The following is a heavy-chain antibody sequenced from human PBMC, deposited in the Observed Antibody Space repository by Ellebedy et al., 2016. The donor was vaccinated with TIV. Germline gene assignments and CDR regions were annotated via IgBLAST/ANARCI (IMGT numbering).Heavy chain of an antibody. CDR3: ARGYGGTSAYWYFDL. J-gene: IGHJ2*01. CDR1: GFTFSRSG. CDR2: ICYDGSIQ. V-gene: IGHV3-33*01. Sequence: PGGSLRLSCAASGFTFSRSGMHWVRQAPGKGLDWVAIICYDGSIQYYADSVKGRFTISRDNSKNTLYLQMNSLGAEDTAMYYCARGYGGTSAYWYFDLWGRGTLVTVSS. D-gene: IGHD4-23*01.